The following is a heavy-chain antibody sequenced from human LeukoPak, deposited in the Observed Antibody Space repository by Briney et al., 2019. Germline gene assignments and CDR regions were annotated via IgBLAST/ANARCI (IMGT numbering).Heavy chain of an antibody. CDR3: ARDYYDFWSGHNRDWFDP. J-gene: IGHJ5*02. CDR2: ISAYNGNT. CDR1: GYTFTSYG. V-gene: IGHV1-18*01. D-gene: IGHD3-3*01. Sequence: GASVKVSCKASGYTFTSYGISWVRQAPGQGLEWMGWISAYNGNTNYAQKLQGRVTMTTDTSTSTAYMELRSLRSDDTAVYYCARDYYDFWSGHNRDWFDPWGQGTLVTVSS.